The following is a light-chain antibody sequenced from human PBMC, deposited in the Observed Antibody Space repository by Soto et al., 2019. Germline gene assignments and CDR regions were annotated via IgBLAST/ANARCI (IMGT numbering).Light chain of an antibody. Sequence: EIVLTQSPGTLSLSPGERATLSCRVSQSISSSYLAWYQQKPGQAPRLLIYGASRRATGIPDRFSGRESGTDFTLTITTLEPEDSAVYFCQQYASSPYTFGQGTKVDI. CDR3: QQYASSPYT. V-gene: IGKV3-20*01. CDR2: GAS. J-gene: IGKJ2*01. CDR1: QSISSSY.